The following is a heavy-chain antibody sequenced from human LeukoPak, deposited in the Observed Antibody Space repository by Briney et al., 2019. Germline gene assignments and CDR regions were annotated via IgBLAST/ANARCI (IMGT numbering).Heavy chain of an antibody. J-gene: IGHJ4*02. V-gene: IGHV3-23*01. D-gene: IGHD3-10*01. CDR3: AKHPRITMVRGVIFPDY. CDR1: GFTFSSYA. Sequence: GGSLRLSCAASGFTFSSYAMSWFRRAQGKGLEWVPAISGSGGSTYYADSVKGRFTISRDNSKNTLYLQMNSLRAEDTAVYYCAKHPRITMVRGVIFPDYWGQGTLVTVSS. CDR2: ISGSGGST.